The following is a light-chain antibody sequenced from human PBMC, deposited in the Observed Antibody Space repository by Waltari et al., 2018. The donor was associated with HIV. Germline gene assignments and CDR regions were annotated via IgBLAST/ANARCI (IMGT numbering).Light chain of an antibody. V-gene: IGKV3-20*01. CDR3: QQYDGSPPWT. CDR2: ATS. CDR1: QSVSSNY. Sequence: IVLTQSPGTLSLSPGERATLSCRASQSVSSNYLAWYQQKPGQAPRLLIYATSSRATGIPDRFSGSGSGTDSTLSISRLEPEDFEVYYCQQYDGSPPWTFGQGTKVEIK. J-gene: IGKJ1*01.